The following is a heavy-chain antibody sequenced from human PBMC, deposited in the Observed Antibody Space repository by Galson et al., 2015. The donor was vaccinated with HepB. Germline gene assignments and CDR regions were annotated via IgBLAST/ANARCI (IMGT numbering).Heavy chain of an antibody. CDR3: AKSSYSSGWSIYFNY. Sequence: SLRLSCAASGFTFTTYAMHWVRQAPGKGLEWVAVMSNDGSNQYYADSVKGRFTFSRDNSKNTLYLQMNSLRAEDTAVYYCAKSSYSSGWSIYFNYWGQGTLVTVSS. CDR2: MSNDGSNQ. V-gene: IGHV3-30-3*01. D-gene: IGHD6-19*01. CDR1: GFTFTTYA. J-gene: IGHJ4*02.